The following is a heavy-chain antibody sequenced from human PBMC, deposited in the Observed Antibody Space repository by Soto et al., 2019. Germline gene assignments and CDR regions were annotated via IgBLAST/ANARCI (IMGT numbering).Heavy chain of an antibody. V-gene: IGHV1-3*04. CDR2: INTANGNT. D-gene: IGHD2-15*01. J-gene: IGHJ6*02. CDR1: EYIFSRYT. Sequence: ASEKVSCKAPEYIFSRYTMHWVRQAPGQRPEWMGWINTANGNTEYSEKFQDRITITRDTPASAAYMELSSLRSEDTAVYYCARSLIGYCSGGSCYPDSGDNDYYYYGMDVWGQGTMVTVSS. CDR3: ARSLIGYCSGGSCYPDSGDNDYYYYGMDV.